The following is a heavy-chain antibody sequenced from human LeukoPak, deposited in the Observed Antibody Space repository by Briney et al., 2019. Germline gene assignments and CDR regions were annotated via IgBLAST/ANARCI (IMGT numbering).Heavy chain of an antibody. CDR2: IYYSGST. V-gene: IGHV4-39*07. Sequence: SETLSLTCTVSGGSISSSSYYWGWIRQPPGKGLEWIGTIYYSGSTYYNPSLKSRVTISVDTSKNRFSLKLSSVTAADTAVYYCARGKGSVGFVIQLWLKSWCWFDPWGQGTLVTVSS. CDR1: GGSISSSSYY. J-gene: IGHJ5*02. D-gene: IGHD5-18*01. CDR3: ARGKGSVGFVIQLWLKSWCWFDP.